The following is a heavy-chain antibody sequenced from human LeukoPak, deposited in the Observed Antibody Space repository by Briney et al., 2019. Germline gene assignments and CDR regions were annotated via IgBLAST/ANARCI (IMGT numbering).Heavy chain of an antibody. CDR3: ARRIHGSGSYYLDY. CDR1: GYSFTSYW. D-gene: IGHD3-10*01. Sequence: GYPLKISCEGPGYSFTSYWVCGVRQMPGKGLELVGILYPGDSDTRYSPSFQGQVTISADQSISTAYLQWSSLKASDTAMYYCARRIHGSGSYYLDYWGQGTLVTVSS. J-gene: IGHJ4*02. CDR2: LYPGDSDT. V-gene: IGHV5-51*01.